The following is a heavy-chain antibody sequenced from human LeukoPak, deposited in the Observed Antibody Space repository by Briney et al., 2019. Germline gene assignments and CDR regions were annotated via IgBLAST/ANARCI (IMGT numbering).Heavy chain of an antibody. CDR1: NYTFTSYG. D-gene: IGHD3-10*01. V-gene: IGHV1-18*01. CDR2: ISAYNANA. J-gene: IGHJ4*02. Sequence: ASVKVSCKASNYTFTSYGLSWVRQAPGQGLEWMAWISAYNANANYGQKFQDRVTLTTDTSTSTSSMELRSLRSDGTAMYYCARLLWVGDEYFFDYWGQGTLVTVSS. CDR3: ARLLWVGDEYFFDY.